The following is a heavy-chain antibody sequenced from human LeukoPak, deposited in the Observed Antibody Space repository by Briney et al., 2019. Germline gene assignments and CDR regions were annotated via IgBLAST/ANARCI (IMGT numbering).Heavy chain of an antibody. CDR3: ARDLFGVRGANDY. CDR2: ISSGGNDI. Sequence: TGGSLRLSCAASGFTFSSYEMNWVRLAPGKGLEWISFISSGGNDIYYADSVKGRFTISRDNTKNSLYLQVNSLRDEDTAVYYCARDLFGVRGANDYWGQGTLVTVSS. J-gene: IGHJ4*02. CDR1: GFTFSSYE. V-gene: IGHV3-48*03. D-gene: IGHD3-10*01.